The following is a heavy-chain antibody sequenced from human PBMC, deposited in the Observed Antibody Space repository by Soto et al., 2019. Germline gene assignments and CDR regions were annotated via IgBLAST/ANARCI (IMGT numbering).Heavy chain of an antibody. CDR1: GFTVIRDY. CDR3: ARSTAWNAFDL. Sequence: EEQLVETGGGRIQPGGSLRLSCAVSGFTVIRDYMNWVRQAPGKGLEWVSVIYSGGTTYHADSVKGRFTISRDNSGNTLFLQMTSLRAEDTAMYYWARSTAWNAFDLWGQGTMVTVSS. CDR2: IYSGGTT. J-gene: IGHJ3*01. V-gene: IGHV3-53*02. D-gene: IGHD5-12*01.